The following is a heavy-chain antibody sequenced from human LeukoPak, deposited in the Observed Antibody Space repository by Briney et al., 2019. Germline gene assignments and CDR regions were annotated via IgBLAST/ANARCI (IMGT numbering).Heavy chain of an antibody. V-gene: IGHV3-53*01. CDR1: GGSISSGGYY. J-gene: IGHJ4*02. D-gene: IGHD5-24*01. Sequence: PSETLSLTCTVSGGSISSGGYYWSWVRQAPGKGLEWVSVIYSGGSTYYVDSVKGRFTISRDNSKNTLYLQMNSLRSEDTAVYYCASGDIGWLQLNSWGQGTLVTVSS. CDR2: IYSGGST. CDR3: ASGDIGWLQLNS.